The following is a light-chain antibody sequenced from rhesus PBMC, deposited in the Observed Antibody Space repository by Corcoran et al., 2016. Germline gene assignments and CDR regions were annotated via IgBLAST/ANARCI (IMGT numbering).Light chain of an antibody. CDR2: YAT. V-gene: IGKV1-25*02. Sequence: ACQGINNYSAWYPQQPAKAPNLLIYYATALHSGVPSRFSGSGSGTEFTHTISSLQPEDFATYYCQQYNALPLTFGPGAKLDI. J-gene: IGKJ3*01. CDR1: QGINNY. CDR3: QQYNALPLT.